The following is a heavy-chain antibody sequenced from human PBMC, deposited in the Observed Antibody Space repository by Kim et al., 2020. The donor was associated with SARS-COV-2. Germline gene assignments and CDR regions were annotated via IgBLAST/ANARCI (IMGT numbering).Heavy chain of an antibody. CDR3: AKFDTAIDGFDY. V-gene: IGHV3-33*06. J-gene: IGHJ4*02. D-gene: IGHD5-18*01. Sequence: YYADTVKGRFNITRNNTRNTLYLQMNSMSAEDTAVYYCAKFDTAIDGFDYWGQGTLVTVSS.